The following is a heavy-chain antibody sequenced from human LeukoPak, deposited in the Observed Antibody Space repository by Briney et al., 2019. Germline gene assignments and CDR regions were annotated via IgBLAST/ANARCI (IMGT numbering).Heavy chain of an antibody. Sequence: GGSLRLSCVASGFTFSNYALHWVRQAPGKGLEWVAFIHYVGSNQYYADSVKGRFTISRDNSKNTLSLQMNSLRAEDTAVYYCAKGLAYYFDYWGQGTLVTVSS. V-gene: IGHV3-30*02. CDR2: IHYVGSNQ. J-gene: IGHJ4*02. CDR3: AKGLAYYFDY. D-gene: IGHD3-16*01. CDR1: GFTFSNYA.